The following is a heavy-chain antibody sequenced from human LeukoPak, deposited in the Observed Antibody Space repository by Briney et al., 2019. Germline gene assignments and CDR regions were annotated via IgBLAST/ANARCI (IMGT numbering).Heavy chain of an antibody. CDR2: ISGSGGGT. D-gene: IGHD6-19*01. Sequence: GGSLRLSCAASGFTFNSYAVSWVRQAPGKGLERVSAISGSGGGTNYADSVKGRFTISRDNSKNTLYLQMNSLSTEDTAVYYCAKTTTGYSSGRYPGWPVDYWGQGTLVTVSS. J-gene: IGHJ4*02. CDR1: GFTFNSYA. V-gene: IGHV3-23*01. CDR3: AKTTTGYSSGRYPGWPVDY.